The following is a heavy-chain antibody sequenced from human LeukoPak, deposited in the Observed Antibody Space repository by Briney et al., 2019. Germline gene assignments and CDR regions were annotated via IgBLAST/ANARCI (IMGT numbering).Heavy chain of an antibody. CDR3: AREKYQLLLGAFDY. J-gene: IGHJ4*02. D-gene: IGHD2-2*01. CDR1: GFTFSSYG. V-gene: IGHV3-30*03. Sequence: GGSLRLSCAASGFTFSSYGMHWVRQAPGKGLEWVAVISYDGSNKYYADSVKGRFTISRDNSKNTLYLQMNSLRAEDTAVYYCAREKYQLLLGAFDYWGQGTLVTVPS. CDR2: ISYDGSNK.